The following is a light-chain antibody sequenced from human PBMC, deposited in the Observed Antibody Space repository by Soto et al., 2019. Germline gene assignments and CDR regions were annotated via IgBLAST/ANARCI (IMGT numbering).Light chain of an antibody. V-gene: IGKV1-27*01. CDR1: QGISNY. CDR2: AAS. Sequence: DILMTQSPSSLSASVGDRVTITCRASQGISNYLAWYQQKPGKVPKLLIYAASTLQSGVPSRFSGSGSGTDFTLTISSLQPEDVATYYCQKYNSAPTIIFGQGTRLEIK. J-gene: IGKJ5*01. CDR3: QKYNSAPTII.